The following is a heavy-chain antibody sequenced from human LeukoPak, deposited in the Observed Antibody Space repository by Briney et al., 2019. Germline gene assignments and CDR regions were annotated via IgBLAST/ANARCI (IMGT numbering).Heavy chain of an antibody. D-gene: IGHD3-16*01. J-gene: IGHJ5*02. Sequence: GGSLRLSCAASGFTFKNAWMSWVRQAPGKGPEWVSAIGGRGGSTYYADSLGGRFIISRDNSKDMVYLQMNSLKVEDTATYYCGKEGGAWGQGTKVTVSS. CDR1: GFTFKNAW. CDR3: GKEGGA. CDR2: IGGRGGST. V-gene: IGHV3-23*01.